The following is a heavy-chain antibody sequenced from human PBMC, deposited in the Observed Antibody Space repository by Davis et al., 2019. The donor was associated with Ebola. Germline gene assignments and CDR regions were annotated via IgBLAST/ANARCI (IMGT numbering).Heavy chain of an antibody. J-gene: IGHJ4*02. CDR1: GGSISSYY. Sequence: PSETLSLTCTVSGGSISSYYWSWIRQPPGKGLEWIGYIYYSGSTNYNPSLKSRVTISVDTSKNQFSLKLSSVTAADTAVYYCARQDDWNDAGFDYWGQGTLVTVSS. CDR2: IYYSGST. CDR3: ARQDDWNDAGFDY. D-gene: IGHD1-1*01. V-gene: IGHV4-59*08.